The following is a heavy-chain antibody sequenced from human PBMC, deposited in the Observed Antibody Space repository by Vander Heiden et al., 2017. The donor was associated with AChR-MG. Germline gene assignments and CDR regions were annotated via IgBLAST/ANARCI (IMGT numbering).Heavy chain of an antibody. Sequence: QVQLQESGPGLVKPSETLSLTCTVSGGSISSYYWSWIRQPAGKGLERIGRIYTSGSTNYNPSLKSRVTMSVDTSKNQFSLKLSSVTAADTAVYYCARGDRGYCSSTSCSNYYGMDVWGQGTTVTVSS. CDR3: ARGDRGYCSSTSCSNYYGMDV. CDR1: GGSISSYY. V-gene: IGHV4-4*07. CDR2: IYTSGST. D-gene: IGHD2-2*01. J-gene: IGHJ6*02.